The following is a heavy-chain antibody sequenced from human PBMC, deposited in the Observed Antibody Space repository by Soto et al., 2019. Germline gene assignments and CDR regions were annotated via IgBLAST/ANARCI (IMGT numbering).Heavy chain of an antibody. CDR3: VGGQYYFDY. Sequence: QVQLVESGGGVVQPGRSLRLSCAASGFPFTSYGMHWVREGPDKGLEWVAIISYDGSDKYYADSVKGRFTISRDNSKNPLYLPMNSLRPEDTALYYCVGGQYYFDYRGQGTLVIVSS. CDR1: GFPFTSYG. CDR2: ISYDGSDK. D-gene: IGHD6-25*01. J-gene: IGHJ4*02. V-gene: IGHV3-30*03.